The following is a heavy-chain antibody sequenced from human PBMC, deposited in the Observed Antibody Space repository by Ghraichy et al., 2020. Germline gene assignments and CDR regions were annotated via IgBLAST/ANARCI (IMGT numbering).Heavy chain of an antibody. CDR2: IRYDGSNK. V-gene: IGHV3-30*02. CDR3: AKSPSEYYDIFTGYYYASSLDY. D-gene: IGHD3-9*01. Sequence: VAFIRYDGSNKYYADSVKGRFTISRDNSKNTLYLQMNSLRAEDTAVYYCAKSPSEYYDIFTGYYYASSLDYWG. J-gene: IGHJ4*01.